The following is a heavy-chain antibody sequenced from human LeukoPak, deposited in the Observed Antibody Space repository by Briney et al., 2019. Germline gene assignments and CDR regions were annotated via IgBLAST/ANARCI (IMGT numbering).Heavy chain of an antibody. CDR2: ISYDGSNK. J-gene: IGHJ4*02. Sequence: GGSLRLSCAASGFTFSSYGMHWVRQAPGKGLEWVAVISYDGSNKYYADSVKGRFTISRDNSKNTLYLQMNSLRAEDTAVYYCALVKEELLLWYYFDYWGQGTLVTVSS. CDR1: GFTFSSYG. V-gene: IGHV3-30*03. CDR3: ALVKEELLLWYYFDY. D-gene: IGHD1-26*01.